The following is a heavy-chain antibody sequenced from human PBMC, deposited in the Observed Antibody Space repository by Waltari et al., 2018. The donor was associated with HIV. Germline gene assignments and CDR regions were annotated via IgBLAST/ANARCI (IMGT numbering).Heavy chain of an antibody. J-gene: IGHJ4*02. CDR3: AKALGSNKGVIDY. V-gene: IGHV3-30*02. CDR1: GFTFSSYG. CDR2: IRYDGSNK. Sequence: QVQLVESGGGVVQPGGSLRLSCAASGFTFSSYGMHWVRQAPGKGLEWVAFIRYDGSNKYYADSVKGRFTISRDNSKNTLYLQMNSLRAEDTAVYYCAKALGSNKGVIDYWGQGTLVTVSS. D-gene: IGHD6-13*01.